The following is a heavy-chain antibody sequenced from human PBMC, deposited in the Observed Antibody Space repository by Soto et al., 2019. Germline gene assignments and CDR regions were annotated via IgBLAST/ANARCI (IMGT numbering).Heavy chain of an antibody. Sequence: ASVKVSCKASGYTFTSYDINWVRQATGQGLEWMGWMNPNSGNTGYAQKFQGRVTMTRNTSISTAYMELSSLRSEDTAVYYCAAGFVVPAAPGYYYYYYGTDVWGQGTTVTVSS. J-gene: IGHJ6*02. CDR1: GYTFTSYD. CDR3: AAGFVVPAAPGYYYYYYGTDV. D-gene: IGHD2-2*01. V-gene: IGHV1-8*01. CDR2: MNPNSGNT.